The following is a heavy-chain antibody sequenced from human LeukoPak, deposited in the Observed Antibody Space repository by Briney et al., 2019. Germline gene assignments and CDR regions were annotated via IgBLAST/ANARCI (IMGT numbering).Heavy chain of an antibody. CDR3: ARDGYYYDSSGYGLDY. CDR1: GGSISSSYW. D-gene: IGHD3-22*01. Sequence: SETLSLTCAVSGGSISSSYWWSWVRQPPGKGLEWIGEVYHSGSTNYNPSLKSRVTISVDTSKNQFSLKLSSVTAADTAVYYCARDGYYYDSSGYGLDYWGQGTLVTVSS. V-gene: IGHV4-4*02. CDR2: VYHSGST. J-gene: IGHJ4*02.